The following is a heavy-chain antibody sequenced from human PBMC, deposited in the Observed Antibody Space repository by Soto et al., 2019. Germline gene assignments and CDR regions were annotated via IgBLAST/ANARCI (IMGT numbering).Heavy chain of an antibody. Sequence: QVQLVESGGGVVQPGRSLRLSCAASGFTFSSYAMHWVRQAPGKGLEWVAVISYDGSNKYYADSVKGRFTISRDNSKNTLYLQMNSLRAEDTAVYYCARDRSGSYGMPSKGSPAQHWGQGTLVTVSS. J-gene: IGHJ1*01. D-gene: IGHD1-26*01. CDR2: ISYDGSNK. V-gene: IGHV3-30-3*01. CDR1: GFTFSSYA. CDR3: ARDRSGSYGMPSKGSPAQH.